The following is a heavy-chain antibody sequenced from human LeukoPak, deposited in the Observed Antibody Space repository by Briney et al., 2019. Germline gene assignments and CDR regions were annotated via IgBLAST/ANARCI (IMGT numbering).Heavy chain of an antibody. CDR1: GFTFSSYA. V-gene: IGHV3-30-3*01. Sequence: GGSLRLSCAASGFTFSSYAMHWARQAPGKGLEWVAVISYDGSNKYYADSVKGRFTISRDTSKNTLYLQMNSLRAEDTAVYYCARDVLEDSFGFDYWGQGTLVTVSS. CDR2: ISYDGSNK. CDR3: ARDVLEDSFGFDY. D-gene: IGHD5-18*01. J-gene: IGHJ4*02.